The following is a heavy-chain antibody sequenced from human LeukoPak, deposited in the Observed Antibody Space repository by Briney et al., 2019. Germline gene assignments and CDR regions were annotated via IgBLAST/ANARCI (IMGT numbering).Heavy chain of an antibody. CDR2: IKQDGSEK. CDR1: GFTFSNFW. CDR3: ARDLRITIFSHWYFDL. D-gene: IGHD3-9*01. Sequence: GGSLRLSCAASGFTFSNFWMGWVRQAPGKGLEWVANIKQDGSEKRYVDPVKGRFTISRDNSKNTLYLQMNSLRAEDTAVYYCARDLRITIFSHWYFDLWGRGTLVTVSS. J-gene: IGHJ2*01. V-gene: IGHV3-7*01.